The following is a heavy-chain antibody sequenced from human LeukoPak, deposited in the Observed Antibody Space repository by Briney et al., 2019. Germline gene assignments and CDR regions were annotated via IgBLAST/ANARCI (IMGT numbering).Heavy chain of an antibody. V-gene: IGHV3-7*01. J-gene: IGHJ4*02. CDR2: INQDGRDK. Sequence: GGSLRLSCAASGFTFSNDWMSWVRQAPGKGLEWVANINQDGRDKSYVDSVRGRFTISRDNARNSLYLQMNSLRAEDTAMYYCAGGAGYWGQGTLVTVSS. CDR3: AGGAGY. CDR1: GFTFSNDW.